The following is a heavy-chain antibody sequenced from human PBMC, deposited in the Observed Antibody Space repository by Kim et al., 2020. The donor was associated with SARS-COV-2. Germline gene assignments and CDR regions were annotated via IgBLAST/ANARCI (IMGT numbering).Heavy chain of an antibody. Sequence: SETLSLTCTVSGGSISSSSYYWGWIRQPPGKGLEWIGSIYYSGSTYYNPSLKSRVTISVDTSKNQFSLKLGSVTAADTAVYYCAMGVRGVGLPGAWFDPWGQGTLVTVSS. V-gene: IGHV4-39*01. CDR2: IYYSGST. J-gene: IGHJ5*02. CDR1: GGSISSSSYY. D-gene: IGHD3-10*01. CDR3: AMGVRGVGLPGAWFDP.